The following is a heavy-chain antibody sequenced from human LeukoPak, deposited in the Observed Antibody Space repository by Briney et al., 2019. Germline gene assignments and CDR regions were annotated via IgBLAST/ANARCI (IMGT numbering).Heavy chain of an antibody. D-gene: IGHD1-1*01. V-gene: IGHV3-11*01. CDR3: AKDSTSTALPYYFDY. Sequence: GGSLRLSCAASGFTFSDYYMSWIRQAPGKGLEWVSYISSTSGRTTYYADSVKGRFTISRDNAKNSLYLQMNSLRAEDTAVYYCAKDSTSTALPYYFDYWGQGTLVTVSS. CDR1: GFTFSDYY. CDR2: ISSTSGRTT. J-gene: IGHJ4*02.